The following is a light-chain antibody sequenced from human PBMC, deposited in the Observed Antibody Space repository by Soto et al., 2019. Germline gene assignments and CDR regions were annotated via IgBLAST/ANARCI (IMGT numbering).Light chain of an antibody. J-gene: IGLJ2*01. CDR1: SSDVGSYNL. CDR2: EDI. V-gene: IGLV2-23*01. Sequence: QPASVSGSPGQSITISCTGTSSDVGSYNLVSWYQQHPGKAPKLMIYEDIERPSGVSNRFSGSKSGNTASLTISGLQTEDEAYYYCCSYAGGTSVVFGGGTKLTVL. CDR3: CSYAGGTSVV.